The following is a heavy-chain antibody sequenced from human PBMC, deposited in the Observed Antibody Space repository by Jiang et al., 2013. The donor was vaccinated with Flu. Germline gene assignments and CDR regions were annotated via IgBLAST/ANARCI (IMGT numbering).Heavy chain of an antibody. D-gene: IGHD6-19*01. CDR3: AKEFSSGWPLRTDFDY. V-gene: IGHV3-23*01. CDR2: ISGSGGST. Sequence: AISGSGGSTYYADSVKGRFTISRDNSKNTLYLQMNSLRAEDTAVYYCAKEFSSGWPLRTDFDYWGQGTLVTVSS. J-gene: IGHJ4*02.